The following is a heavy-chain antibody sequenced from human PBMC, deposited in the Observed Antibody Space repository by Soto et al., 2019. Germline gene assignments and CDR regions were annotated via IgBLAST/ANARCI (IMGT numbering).Heavy chain of an antibody. CDR1: GFTFSSYG. J-gene: IGHJ4*02. Sequence: GGSLRLSCAASGFTFSSYGMHWVRQAPGKGLEWVAVISYDGSNKYYADSVKGRFTISRDNSKNTLYLQMNSLRAEDTAVYYCAKEAFPIYDYVWGSHEWGQGTLVTVSS. CDR2: ISYDGSNK. V-gene: IGHV3-30*18. D-gene: IGHD3-16*01. CDR3: AKEAFPIYDYVWGSHE.